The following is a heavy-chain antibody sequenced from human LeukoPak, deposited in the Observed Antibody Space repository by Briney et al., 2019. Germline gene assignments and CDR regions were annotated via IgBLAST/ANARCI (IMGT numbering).Heavy chain of an antibody. CDR1: GFTFSSYA. Sequence: GGSLRLSCAASGFTFSSYAMSWVRQAPGKGLEWVSAISGSGGSTYYADSVKGRFTISRDNSKNTLYLQMNSPRAEDTAVYYCAKGPTKGYCSSTSCYIVDWFDPWGQGTLVTVSS. V-gene: IGHV3-23*01. CDR2: ISGSGGST. J-gene: IGHJ5*02. CDR3: AKGPTKGYCSSTSCYIVDWFDP. D-gene: IGHD2-2*02.